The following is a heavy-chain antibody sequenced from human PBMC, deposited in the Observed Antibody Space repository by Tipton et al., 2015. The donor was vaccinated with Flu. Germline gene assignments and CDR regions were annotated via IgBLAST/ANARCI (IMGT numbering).Heavy chain of an antibody. CDR3: ARPLTTVTTRDAFDI. CDR1: GFTFSSYS. V-gene: IGHV3-21*01. CDR2: ISSSRSYI. Sequence: SLRLSCAASGFTFSSYSMNWVRQAPGKGLEWVSSISSSRSYIYYADSVKGRFTISRDNAKSSLYLQMNSLRAEDTAVYYCARPLTTVTTRDAFDIWGQGTMVTVSS. D-gene: IGHD4-17*01. J-gene: IGHJ3*02.